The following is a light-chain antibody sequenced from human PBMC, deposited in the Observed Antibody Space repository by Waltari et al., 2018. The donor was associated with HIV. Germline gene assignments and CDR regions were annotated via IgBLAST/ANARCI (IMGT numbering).Light chain of an antibody. J-gene: IGKJ1*01. Sequence: EIVMTQSPATLSVCPGERATLSCRASQSVSSNLAWYQQKPGQAPRLLIYGASTRATGIPARFSCSGSGTEFTLTISSLQSEDFAVYYCQQYNNWPLTFGQGTKVEIK. CDR1: QSVSSN. CDR3: QQYNNWPLT. CDR2: GAS. V-gene: IGKV3-15*01.